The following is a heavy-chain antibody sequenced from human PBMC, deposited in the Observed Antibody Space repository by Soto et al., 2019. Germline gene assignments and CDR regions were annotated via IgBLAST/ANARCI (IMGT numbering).Heavy chain of an antibody. CDR1: VFTFSSYS. CDR3: ASGIYGGNTGAWFDP. J-gene: IGHJ5*02. V-gene: IGHV3-21*01. Sequence: GGSLRLSCAASVFTFSSYSMNWFRQAPGKGLEWVSSISSSSSYIYYADSVKGRFTISRDNAKNSLYLQMNSLRAEDTAVYYCASGIYGGNTGAWFDPWGQGTLVTVSS. CDR2: ISSSSSYI. D-gene: IGHD4-17*01.